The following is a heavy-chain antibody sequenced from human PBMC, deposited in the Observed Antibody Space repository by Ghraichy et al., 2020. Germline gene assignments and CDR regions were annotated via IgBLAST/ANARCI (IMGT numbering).Heavy chain of an antibody. J-gene: IGHJ6*02. D-gene: IGHD2-2*02. CDR1: GGSFSGYY. CDR2: INHSGST. CDR3: ARGRSLGYCSSTSCYKHYYGMDV. Sequence: SETLSLTCAVYGGSFSGYYWSWIRQPPGKGLEWIGEINHSGSTNYNPSLKSRVTISVDTSKNQFSLKLSSVTAADTAVYYCARGRSLGYCSSTSCYKHYYGMDVWGQGTTVTVSS. V-gene: IGHV4-34*01.